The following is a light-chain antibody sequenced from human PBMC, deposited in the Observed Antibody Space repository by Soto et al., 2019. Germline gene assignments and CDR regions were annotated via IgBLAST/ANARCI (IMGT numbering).Light chain of an antibody. V-gene: IGKV3-15*01. CDR1: QSDWNN. CDR2: GAS. J-gene: IGKJ1*01. CDR3: QQYNNWPPWT. Sequence: EIVMTQSPATLSVSPGERATLSCRASQSDWNNLAWYQQKPGQAPRLLIYGASTRATGIPARFSGSGSGTEFTLTISSLQSVDFAVYYCQQYNNWPPWTFGQGTKVEIK.